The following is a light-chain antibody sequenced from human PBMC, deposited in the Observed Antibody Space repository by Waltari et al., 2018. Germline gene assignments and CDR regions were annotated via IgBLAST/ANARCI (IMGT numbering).Light chain of an antibody. CDR3: QQYINYWT. CDR2: KAS. V-gene: IGKV1-5*03. CDR1: QNVNRW. J-gene: IGKJ1*01. Sequence: QLTQSPSPLSASVGDRVTIICRASQNVNRWLALYQQQPGKAPKLLIYKASNLETGVPSRFSGSGSGTEFTLTINSLQPDDFATYYCQQYINYWTFGQGTKVESK.